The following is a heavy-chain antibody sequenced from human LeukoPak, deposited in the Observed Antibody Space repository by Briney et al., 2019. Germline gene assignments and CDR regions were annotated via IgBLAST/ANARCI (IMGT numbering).Heavy chain of an antibody. D-gene: IGHD2-8*01. CDR3: ARARVLMVYARGGGWFDP. CDR1: GFTFSSYG. Sequence: GGSLRLSCAASGFTFSSYGMHWVRQAPGKGLEWVAVIWYDGSNKYYADSVKGRFTISRDNSKNTLYLQMNSLRAEDTAVYYCARARVLMVYARGGGWFDPWGQGTLVTVSS. J-gene: IGHJ5*02. V-gene: IGHV3-33*01. CDR2: IWYDGSNK.